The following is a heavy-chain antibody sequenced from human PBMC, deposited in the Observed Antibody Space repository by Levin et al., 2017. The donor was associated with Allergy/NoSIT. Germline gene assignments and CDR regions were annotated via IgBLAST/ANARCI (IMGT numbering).Heavy chain of an antibody. V-gene: IGHV4-59*02. D-gene: IGHD6-19*01. CDR3: ARDREWLGGGFDY. J-gene: IGHJ4*02. Sequence: PSETLSLTCSVSGDSVSDYYWSWIRQPPGKGLEWIGYIYYSGSTNHNPSLKSRVTMSVDTSKNQLSLKLSSVTAADTAVYFCARDREWLGGGFDYWGQGTLVTVSS. CDR2: IYYSGST. CDR1: GDSVSDYY.